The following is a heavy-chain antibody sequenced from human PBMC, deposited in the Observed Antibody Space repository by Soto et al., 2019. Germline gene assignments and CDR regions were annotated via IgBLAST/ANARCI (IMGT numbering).Heavy chain of an antibody. D-gene: IGHD3-10*01. CDR2: ISSSGSTI. V-gene: IGHV3-11*01. J-gene: IGHJ4*02. Sequence: QVQLVESGGGLVKPGGSLRLSCAASGFTFSGFYMSWIRQAPGKGLECVSYISSSGSTIYYADSVKGRFSISRDNAKNSLFLQMDSLRAEDTAMYYCARETPFGGDDYWGQGTLVTVSS. CDR3: ARETPFGGDDY. CDR1: GFTFSGFY.